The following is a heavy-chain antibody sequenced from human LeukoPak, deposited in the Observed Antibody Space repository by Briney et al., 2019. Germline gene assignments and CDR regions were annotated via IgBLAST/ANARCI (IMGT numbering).Heavy chain of an antibody. CDR3: AREGITIFGVAPDAFDI. J-gene: IGHJ3*02. Sequence: PGGSLRLSCAASGFTFSSYSMTWVRQAPGKGLEWVSSISSSSSYIYYADSVKGRFTISRDNAKNSLYLQMNSLRAEDTAVYYCAREGITIFGVAPDAFDIWGQGTMVTVSS. CDR2: ISSSSSYI. V-gene: IGHV3-21*01. CDR1: GFTFSSYS. D-gene: IGHD3-3*01.